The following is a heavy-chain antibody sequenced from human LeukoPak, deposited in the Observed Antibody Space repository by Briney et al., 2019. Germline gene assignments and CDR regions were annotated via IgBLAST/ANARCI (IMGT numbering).Heavy chain of an antibody. D-gene: IGHD6-13*01. CDR1: GFTFSDYY. J-gene: IGHJ4*02. CDR3: AKLFKAYSSTWIDY. Sequence: GGSLRLSCAASGFTFSDYYMSWIRQAPGQGLEWVAYISYSSGITNYADSVKGRFAISRDNAKNSLYLQMDSLRAEDTAIYYCAKLFKAYSSTWIDYWGQGNLVTVSS. CDR2: ISYSSGIT. V-gene: IGHV3-11*03.